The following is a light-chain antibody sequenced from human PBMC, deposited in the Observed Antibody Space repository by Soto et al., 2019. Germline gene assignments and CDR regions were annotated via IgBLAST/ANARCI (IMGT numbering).Light chain of an antibody. CDR3: AAWDDILNGYV. V-gene: IGLV1-40*01. J-gene: IGLJ1*01. CDR1: SSNIGAGYD. CDR2: SNY. Sequence: QSVLTQPPSVSGAPGQRVTISCTGTSSNIGAGYDVHWYQQFPGTAPKLLIYSNYDRPSGVPDRFSGSTSGTSASLVIRGLQSEDEADYYCAAWDDILNGYVFGDGTKLTVL.